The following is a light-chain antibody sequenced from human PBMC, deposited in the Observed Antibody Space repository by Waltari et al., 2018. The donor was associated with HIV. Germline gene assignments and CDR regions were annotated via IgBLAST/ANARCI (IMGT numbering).Light chain of an antibody. J-gene: IGLJ1*01. CDR1: NLRTYY. Sequence: SSELTQDPAVSVALGQPVKITCQGDNLRTYYASWYQQKPGQAPVLVSYGTNRRPSEIPDRFSSSASRNKAFLTITGAQAEDEAEYYCKTRDRSGNLYVFGTGTTVTVL. V-gene: IGLV3-19*01. CDR3: KTRDRSGNLYV. CDR2: GTN.